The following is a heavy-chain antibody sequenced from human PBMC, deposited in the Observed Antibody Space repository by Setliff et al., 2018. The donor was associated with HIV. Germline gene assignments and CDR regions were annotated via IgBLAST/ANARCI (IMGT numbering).Heavy chain of an antibody. J-gene: IGHJ4*02. V-gene: IGHV1-3*03. CDR1: GYIFSNHA. CDR2: INNGNGDT. Sequence: ASVKVSCKASGYIFSNHALHWVRQAPGQRLEWMGWINNGNGDTKYSQDFRGRVTITRDSSASTAYMELSSLISEDMALYYCARGRYDDFWSGYYYFDYWGQGTLVTVSS. CDR3: ARGRYDDFWSGYYYFDY. D-gene: IGHD3-3*01.